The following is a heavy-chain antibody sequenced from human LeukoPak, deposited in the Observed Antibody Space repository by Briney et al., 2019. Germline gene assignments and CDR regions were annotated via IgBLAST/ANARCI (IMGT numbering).Heavy chain of an antibody. CDR2: IYYDDRT. Sequence: GGSLRLSCTVSGFTVSDNSMSWVRQAPGKGLEWVSFIYYDDRTHYSDSVKGRFTISRDNSKNTLYLQMNSLRAEDTAVYYCATRAGAYSHPYDYWGQGTLVTVSS. CDR1: GFTVSDNS. CDR3: ATRAGAYSHPYDY. J-gene: IGHJ4*02. D-gene: IGHD4/OR15-4a*01. V-gene: IGHV3-53*01.